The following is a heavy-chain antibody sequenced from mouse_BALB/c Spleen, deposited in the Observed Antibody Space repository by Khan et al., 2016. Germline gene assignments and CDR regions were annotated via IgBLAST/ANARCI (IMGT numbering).Heavy chain of an antibody. D-gene: IGHD1-1*01. CDR1: GYTFTDYA. Sequence: QVQLKQSGAELVRPGVSVKISCKGSGYTFTDYAMHWVKQSHAKSLEWIGVISTYYGDTSYNQKFEGKATLTADKSSSTAYMELARLTSEDSAIYYCAREGLNYGYAMDYWGQGTSVTVSS. CDR2: ISTYYGDT. V-gene: IGHV1S137*01. J-gene: IGHJ4*01. CDR3: AREGLNYGYAMDY.